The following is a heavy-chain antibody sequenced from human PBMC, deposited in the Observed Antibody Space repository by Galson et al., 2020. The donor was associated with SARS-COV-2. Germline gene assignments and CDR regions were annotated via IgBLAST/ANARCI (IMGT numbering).Heavy chain of an antibody. V-gene: IGHV4-34*01. CDR2: INHSGST. CDR1: GGSFSGYY. D-gene: IGHD4-17*01. J-gene: IGHJ6*02. Sequence: SQALETLSLTCAVYGGSFSGYYWSWIRQPPGKGLEWIGEINHSGSTNYNPSLKSRVTISVDTSKNQFSLKLSSVTAADTAVYYCARGTTVTTFFYYYYGMDVWGQGTTVTVSS. CDR3: ARGTTVTTFFYYYYGMDV.